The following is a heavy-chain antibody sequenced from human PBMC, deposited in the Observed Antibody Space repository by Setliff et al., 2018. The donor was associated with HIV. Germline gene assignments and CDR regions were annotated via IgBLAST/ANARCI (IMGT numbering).Heavy chain of an antibody. CDR3: ARVVGVAPYYYMDV. CDR2: ISSDGSDK. Sequence: PGGSLRLSCAASGFAFRNYIFHWVRQAPGKGLEWVAIISSDGSDKNYADSVKGRFTVSRDNSKNTLYLQMNSLRAEDTAVYYCARVVGVAPYYYMDVWGKGTTVTVSS. CDR1: GFAFRNYI. J-gene: IGHJ6*03. V-gene: IGHV3-30*07. D-gene: IGHD2-15*01.